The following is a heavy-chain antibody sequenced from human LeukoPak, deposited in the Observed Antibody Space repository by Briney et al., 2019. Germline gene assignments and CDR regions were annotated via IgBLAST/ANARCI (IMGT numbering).Heavy chain of an antibody. J-gene: IGHJ4*02. V-gene: IGHV4-34*01. CDR1: GESFNNYY. CDR3: ARAGWFGELYGPLDF. Sequence: PSETLSLTCAVYGESFNNYYWTWIRQSPGKGLEWIGEINHSGSTNYNPSLKSRLSISVDPSKNQFSLKLTSVIAADMAVYYCARAGWFGELYGPLDFWGQGTLVTVSS. D-gene: IGHD3-10*01. CDR2: INHSGST.